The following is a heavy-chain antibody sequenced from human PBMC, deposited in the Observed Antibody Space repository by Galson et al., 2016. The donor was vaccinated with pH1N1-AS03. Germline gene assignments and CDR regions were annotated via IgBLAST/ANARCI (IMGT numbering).Heavy chain of an antibody. V-gene: IGHV1-69*05. CDR2: IIPIFGNS. CDR3: VRGDGGNNFDF. J-gene: IGHJ4*02. CDR1: GGTFNKYA. Sequence: SVKVSCKASGGTFNKYAITWVRQAPGQGLEWMGGIIPIFGNSDYAQKFQGRVTISTDKSTTTAYMEFSSLRSEDTAVYYCVRGDGGNNFDFWGQGTLVTVSS. D-gene: IGHD4-23*01.